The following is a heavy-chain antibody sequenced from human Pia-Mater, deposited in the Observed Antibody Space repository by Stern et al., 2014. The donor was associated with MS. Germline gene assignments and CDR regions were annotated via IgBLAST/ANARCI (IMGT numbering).Heavy chain of an antibody. CDR3: ARWSVACDY. J-gene: IGHJ4*02. D-gene: IGHD2-21*01. Sequence: EVQLVESGAEMKKPGESLKISCKTSGYNFINYWIAWVRQVPRKGQEWIGMIYPGDSDIRHSPSFQGHVTISVDKSNTTAYLQWNSLKVSDSAVYYCARWSVACDYWGQGALITVSS. V-gene: IGHV5-51*03. CDR2: IYPGDSDI. CDR1: GYNFINYW.